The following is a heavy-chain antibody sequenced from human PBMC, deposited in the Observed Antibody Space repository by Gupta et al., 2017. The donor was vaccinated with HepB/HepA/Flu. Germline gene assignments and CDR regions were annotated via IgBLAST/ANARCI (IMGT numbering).Heavy chain of an antibody. D-gene: IGHD3-3*01. CDR2: IGTAGDT. Sequence: EVQLVESGGVLVQPGGSLRLSCAASGFTFSSYDMHWVRQATGKGLEWVSAIGTAGDTYYPGSVKGRFTISRENAKNSLYLQMNSLRAGDTAVYYCARGRVRYYYGMDVWGQGTTVTVSS. V-gene: IGHV3-13*01. CDR1: GFTFSSYD. CDR3: ARGRVRYYYGMDV. J-gene: IGHJ6*02.